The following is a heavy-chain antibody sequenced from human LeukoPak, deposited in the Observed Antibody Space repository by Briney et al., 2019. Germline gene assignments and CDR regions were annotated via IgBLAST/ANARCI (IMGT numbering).Heavy chain of an antibody. CDR2: MNPNSGKT. CDR1: GGTFSSYA. V-gene: IGHV1-8*02. D-gene: IGHD4-11*01. CDR3: ARGRWGNYGFDY. J-gene: IGHJ4*02. Sequence: GASVKVSCKASGGTFSSYAISWVRQAPGQGLEWMGWMNPNSGKTGYAQKFQGRVTMTRNTSISTAYMELSSLRSEDTAVYYCARGRWGNYGFDYWGQGTLVTVSS.